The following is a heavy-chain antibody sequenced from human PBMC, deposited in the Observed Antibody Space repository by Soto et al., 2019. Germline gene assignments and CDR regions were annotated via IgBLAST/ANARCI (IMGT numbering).Heavy chain of an antibody. Sequence: GASVKVSCKASGYTFTSYDINWVRQATGQGLEWMGWMNPNSGNTGYAQKFQGRVTMTRNTSISTAYMELSSLRSEDTAVYYCARARERQLDDAFDIWGQGTMVTVSS. J-gene: IGHJ3*02. D-gene: IGHD6-13*01. CDR1: GYTFTSYD. CDR3: ARARERQLDDAFDI. V-gene: IGHV1-8*01. CDR2: MNPNSGNT.